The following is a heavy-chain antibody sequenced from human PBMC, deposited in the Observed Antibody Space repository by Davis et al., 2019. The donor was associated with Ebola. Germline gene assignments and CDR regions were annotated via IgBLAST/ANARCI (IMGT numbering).Heavy chain of an antibody. Sequence: ASVKVSCKASGYTFTSYDINWVRQATGQGLEWMGRINPNSGGTNYAQKFQGRVTMTRDTSISTAYMELSRLRSDDTAVYYCARPGIAAAKGTTYYFDYWGQGTLVTVSS. CDR1: GYTFTSYD. J-gene: IGHJ4*02. V-gene: IGHV1-2*06. CDR3: ARPGIAAAKGTTYYFDY. D-gene: IGHD6-13*01. CDR2: INPNSGGT.